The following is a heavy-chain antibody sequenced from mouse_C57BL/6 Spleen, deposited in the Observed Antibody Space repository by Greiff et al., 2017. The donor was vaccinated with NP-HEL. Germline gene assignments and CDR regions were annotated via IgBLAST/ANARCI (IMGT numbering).Heavy chain of an antibody. CDR1: GYTFTDYY. CDR2: INPYNGGT. Sequence: VQLQQSGPVLVKPGASVKMSCKASGYTFTDYYMNWVKQSHGKSLEWIGVINPYNGGTSYNQKFKDKATLTVDKSSSTAYMELDSLTSEDSAVYYCARRFFLHGSSLRYWYFDVWGTGTTVTVSS. D-gene: IGHD1-1*01. V-gene: IGHV1-19*01. J-gene: IGHJ1*03. CDR3: ARRFFLHGSSLRYWYFDV.